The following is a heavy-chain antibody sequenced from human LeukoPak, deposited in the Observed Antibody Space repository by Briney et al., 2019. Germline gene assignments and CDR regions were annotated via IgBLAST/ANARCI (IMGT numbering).Heavy chain of an antibody. V-gene: IGHV3-21*01. J-gene: IGHJ3*02. CDR3: ARDRSSWYGHVFDI. CDR1: GFTFSNYD. Sequence: GGSLRLSCTASGFTFSNYDMNWVRQAPGKGLEWVSSITTTSAYIYYADSVKGRFIISRDDAKNSLYLQMNSLRAEDTAVYYCARDRSSWYGHVFDIWGQGTMVTVSS. D-gene: IGHD6-13*01. CDR2: ITTTSAYI.